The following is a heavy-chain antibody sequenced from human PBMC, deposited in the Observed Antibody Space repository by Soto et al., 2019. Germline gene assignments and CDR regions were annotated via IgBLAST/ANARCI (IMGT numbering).Heavy chain of an antibody. J-gene: IGHJ4*02. CDR2: ISPMFGAA. CDR1: GGTFNTYA. V-gene: IGHV1-69*19. Sequence: QVQLVQSGAEMTKPGSSVKVSCQSSGGTFNTYAMNWVRQAPGQGPEWMGDISPMFGAANYAPKFQGRVTITADESTGTSYMQLSSLTSEDTALYFCAREVQVHTPAFVYWGQGTQVTVSS. CDR3: AREVQVHTPAFVY. D-gene: IGHD3-10*01.